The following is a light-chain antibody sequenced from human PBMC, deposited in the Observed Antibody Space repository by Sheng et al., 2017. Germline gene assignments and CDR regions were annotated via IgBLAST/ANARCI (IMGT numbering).Light chain of an antibody. CDR1: QTVLTY. J-gene: IGKJ1*01. V-gene: IGKV1-39*01. CDR3: QQSYGPPRT. CDR2: GAS. Sequence: DIQMTQSPSSLSPSVGDRVTITCRASQTVLTYLNWYQQKPGRAPRLLIYGASTLHDGVPSRFSGSGSGTHFTLTISSLQAEDSATYYCQQSYGPPRTFGQGTKVEIK.